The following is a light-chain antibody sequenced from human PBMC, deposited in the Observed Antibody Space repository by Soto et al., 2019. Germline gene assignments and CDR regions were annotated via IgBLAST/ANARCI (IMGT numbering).Light chain of an antibody. Sequence: DILMTQSPDSLAVSLGERATMNCKCSRSVLYKSNNTNHLAWYQQKPGQAPRLLIYGASTRATGIPARFSGSGSGTEFTLTISSLQSEDFAVYYCQQYNNWPITFGQGTRLEI. V-gene: IGKV3-15*01. CDR1: RSVLYKSNNTNH. J-gene: IGKJ5*01. CDR3: QQYNNWPIT. CDR2: GAS.